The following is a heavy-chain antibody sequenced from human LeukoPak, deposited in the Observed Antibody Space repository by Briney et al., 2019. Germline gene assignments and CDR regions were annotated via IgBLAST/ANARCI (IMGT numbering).Heavy chain of an antibody. CDR1: GFTFEDYT. CDR3: VKDLSYESSGSVFDY. J-gene: IGHJ4*02. Sequence: GGSLRLSCAASGFTFEDYTMHWVRQAPGKTLEWASLISWDGTTYYTDSMKGRFTISRDNSKNSLYLQMDTLRSEDTAYYYCVKDLSYESSGSVFDYWGQGTLVTVSS. D-gene: IGHD3-22*01. CDR2: ISWDGTT. V-gene: IGHV3-43*01.